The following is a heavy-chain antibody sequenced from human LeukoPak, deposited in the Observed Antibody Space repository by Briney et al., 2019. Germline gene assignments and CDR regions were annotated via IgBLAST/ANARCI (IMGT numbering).Heavy chain of an antibody. V-gene: IGHV4-38-2*01. CDR2: IYHSGST. D-gene: IGHD3-10*01. CDR3: ARGRALITMVRGARTNWFDP. CDR1: GYSISSGYY. Sequence: SETLSLTCAVSGYSISSGYYWGWIRQPPGKGLEWIGSIYHSGSTYYNPSLKSRVTISVDTSKNQFSLKLSSVTAADTAVYYCARGRALITMVRGARTNWFDPWGQGTLVTVSS. J-gene: IGHJ5*02.